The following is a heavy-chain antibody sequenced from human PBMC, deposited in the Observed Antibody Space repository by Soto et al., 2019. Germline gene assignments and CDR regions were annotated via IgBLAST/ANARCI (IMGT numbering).Heavy chain of an antibody. V-gene: IGHV1-2*02. CDR2: INPNSGGT. D-gene: IGHD2-2*02. J-gene: IGHJ4*02. CDR3: ARRYCSSTSCYRTLGY. CDR1: GYTFTGYY. Sequence: ASVKVSCKASGYTFTGYYMHWVRQAPGQGLEWMGWINPNSGGTNYAQKFQGRVTMTRDTSISTAYMELSRLRSDDTAVYYCARRYCSSTSCYRTLGYWGQGTLVTVSS.